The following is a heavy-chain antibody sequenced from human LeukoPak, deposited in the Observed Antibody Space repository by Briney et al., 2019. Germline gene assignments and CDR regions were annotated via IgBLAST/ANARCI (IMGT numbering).Heavy chain of an antibody. J-gene: IGHJ4*02. V-gene: IGHV4-34*01. CDR1: GGSFSGYY. CDR3: ARGFAQQPFS. Sequence: SETLSLTCAVYGGSFSGYYWSWIRQPPGKGLEWIGEINHSGSTNYNPSLKSRVTISVDTSKNQFSLKLSSVTAADTAVYYCARGFAQQPFSWGQGTLVTVSS. CDR2: INHSGST. D-gene: IGHD6-13*01.